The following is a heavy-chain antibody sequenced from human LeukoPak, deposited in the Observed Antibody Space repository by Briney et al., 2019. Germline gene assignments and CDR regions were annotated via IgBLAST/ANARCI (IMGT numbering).Heavy chain of an antibody. CDR2: ISGSGGST. J-gene: IGHJ3*02. CDR3: ARPGADYDYVWGSYQGRGAAFDI. V-gene: IGHV3-23*01. D-gene: IGHD3-16*02. Sequence: GGSLRLSCAASGFTFSSYSMNWVRQAPGKGLEWVSAISGSGGSTYYADSVKGRFTISRDNSKNTLYLQMNSLRAEDTAVYYCARPGADYDYVWGSYQGRGAAFDIWGQGTMVTVSS. CDR1: GFTFSSYS.